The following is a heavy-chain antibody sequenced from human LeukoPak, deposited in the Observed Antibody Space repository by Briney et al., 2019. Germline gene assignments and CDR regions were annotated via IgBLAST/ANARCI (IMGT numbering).Heavy chain of an antibody. J-gene: IGHJ4*02. Sequence: GGSLRLSCAASGFTFSNAWMSWVRQAPGKGLEWVGRIKSKTDGGTTDYAAPVKGRFTISRDDSKNTLYLQMNSLKTEDTAVYYCTTEGVVPAAYYFDYWGQGTLVTVSS. CDR1: GFTFSNAW. CDR2: IKSKTDGGTT. V-gene: IGHV3-15*01. CDR3: TTEGVVPAAYYFDY. D-gene: IGHD2-2*01.